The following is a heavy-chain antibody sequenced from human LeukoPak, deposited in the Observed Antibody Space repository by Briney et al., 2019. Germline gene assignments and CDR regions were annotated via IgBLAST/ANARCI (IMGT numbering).Heavy chain of an antibody. CDR1: GNSVSFNSVA. CDR2: PYYRSTWYN. D-gene: IGHD5-24*01. CDR3: ARGRDGLNYVDY. V-gene: IGHV6-1*01. Sequence: SQTLSITCGISGNSVSFNSVAWNWSRQSPSRSLEWLGRPYYRSTWYNDYADSVKSRITINPDTSKNQFSPHLNSVPPEDTAVYYCARGRDGLNYVDYRGQGTLVTVS. J-gene: IGHJ4*02.